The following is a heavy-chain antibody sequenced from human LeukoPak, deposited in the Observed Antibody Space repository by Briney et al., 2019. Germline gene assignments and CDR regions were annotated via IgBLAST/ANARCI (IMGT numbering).Heavy chain of an antibody. J-gene: IGHJ4*02. CDR1: GFTFRQYW. CDR2: INEDGREK. V-gene: IGHV3-7*01. CDR3: ARVAGLQREDS. Sequence: GGSLRLSCAASGFTFRQYWMSWVRQSPGKGLEWVANINEDGREKHYVDSVKGRFTISRDNAKNSLFLQMNSLRVEDTAVYYCARVAGLQREDSWGQGTLVTVSS. D-gene: IGHD1-26*01.